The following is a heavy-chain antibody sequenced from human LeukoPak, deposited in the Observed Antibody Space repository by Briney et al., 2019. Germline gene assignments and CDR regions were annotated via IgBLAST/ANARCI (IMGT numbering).Heavy chain of an antibody. J-gene: IGHJ4*02. D-gene: IGHD5-18*01. CDR1: GGSFSGYY. Sequence: SETLSLTCAVYGGSFSGYYWSWIRQPPGKGLEWIGEINHSGSTNYNPSLKSRVTISVDTSKNQFSLKLSSVTAADTAVYYCARHEVNYRGYSYGPFDYWGQGTLVTVSS. CDR3: ARHEVNYRGYSYGPFDY. V-gene: IGHV4-34*01. CDR2: INHSGST.